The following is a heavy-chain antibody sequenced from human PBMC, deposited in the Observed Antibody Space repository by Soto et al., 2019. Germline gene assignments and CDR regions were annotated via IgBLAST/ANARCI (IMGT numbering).Heavy chain of an antibody. J-gene: IGHJ2*01. V-gene: IGHV3-30-3*01. Sequence: QVQLVESGGGVVQPGRSLRLSCAASGFTFSSYAMHWVRQAPGKGLEWVAVISYDGSNKYYADSVKGRFTSSRDNSKNTLYLQMNSLRAEDTAVYYCARDPLWGTAMVLWYFDLWGRGTLVTVS. CDR3: ARDPLWGTAMVLWYFDL. D-gene: IGHD5-18*01. CDR2: ISYDGSNK. CDR1: GFTFSSYA.